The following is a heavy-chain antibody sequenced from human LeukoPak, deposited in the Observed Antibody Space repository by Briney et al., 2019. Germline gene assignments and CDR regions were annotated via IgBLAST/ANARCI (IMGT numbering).Heavy chain of an antibody. CDR3: ARVMTRKGGFDI. Sequence: EGSLRLSCAASGFTFSSYWMHWVRQVPGKGLVWVSRISSDGSTTSYADSVKGRFTISRDNAKNTLYLQMNSLRTEDTAVYYCARVMTRKGGFDIWGQGTMVTVSS. J-gene: IGHJ3*02. CDR1: GFTFSSYW. CDR2: ISSDGSTT. D-gene: IGHD2-21*02. V-gene: IGHV3-74*01.